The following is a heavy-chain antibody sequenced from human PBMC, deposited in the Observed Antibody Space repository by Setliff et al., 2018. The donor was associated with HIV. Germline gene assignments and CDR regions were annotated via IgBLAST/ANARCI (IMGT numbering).Heavy chain of an antibody. J-gene: IGHJ4*02. V-gene: IGHV4-34*01. CDR3: ARVSCSSWFYFDF. CDR1: GGSFSGYC. CDR2: IQHSGRI. D-gene: IGHD6-13*01. Sequence: PSETLSLTCAVYGGSFSGYCWSWIRQPPGKGLEWIGEIQHSGRINYNPSLRSRVTTSVDTSKNQFSLRLRSVTAADTAVYYCARVSCSSWFYFDFWGQGTLVTVSS.